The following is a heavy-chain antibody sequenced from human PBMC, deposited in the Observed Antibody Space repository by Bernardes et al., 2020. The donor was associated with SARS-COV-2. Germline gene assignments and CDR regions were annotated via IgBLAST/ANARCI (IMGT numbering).Heavy chain of an antibody. V-gene: IGHV4-34*01. Sequence: SETLSLTCAVSGESSSGYYWSWIRQPPGKGLESIGEVYQSGSTNYNPSLKSRVTISVGTSNNHFSLRLISVTAADTAVYYCARRRYTSPFDSWGQGALVTVSS. CDR1: GESSSGYY. J-gene: IGHJ4*02. CDR2: VYQSGST. CDR3: ARRRYTSPFDS. D-gene: IGHD2-2*02.